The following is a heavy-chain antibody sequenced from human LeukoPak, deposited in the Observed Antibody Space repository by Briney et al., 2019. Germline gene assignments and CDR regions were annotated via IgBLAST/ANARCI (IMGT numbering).Heavy chain of an antibody. CDR3: AKTHCGGGSCDKFDS. J-gene: IGHJ5*01. CDR2: VYASATT. D-gene: IGHD2-21*01. CDR1: GASISTYF. V-gene: IGHV4-4*07. Sequence: PSETLSLTCTVSGASISTYFWSWIWQPAGKRMEWIGRVYASATTYYNPSLRSRVTLSIDTSKNQFSLSLNSVTAADTAVYYCAKTHCGGGSCDKFDSWGQGILVTVSS.